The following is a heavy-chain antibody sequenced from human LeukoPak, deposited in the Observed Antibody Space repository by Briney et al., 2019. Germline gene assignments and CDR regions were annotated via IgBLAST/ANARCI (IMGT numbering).Heavy chain of an antibody. CDR3: AKGWEYAVI. CDR1: GFTFSSYV. V-gene: IGHV3-23*01. Sequence: GGSLRLSCAASGFTFSSYVMNWVRQAPGKGLEWVSAISGSGGSTYYADSVKGRFTISRDNPKNTLSLQMNSLRAEDTAVYYCAKGWEYAVIWGQGTLVTVSS. CDR2: ISGSGGST. D-gene: IGHD2-21*01. J-gene: IGHJ4*02.